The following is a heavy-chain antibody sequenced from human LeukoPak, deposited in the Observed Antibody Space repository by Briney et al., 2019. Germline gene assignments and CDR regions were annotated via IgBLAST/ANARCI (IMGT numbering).Heavy chain of an antibody. Sequence: GGSLRLSCAASGFTFSDYYMSWIRQAPGKGLEWVSSISGGGGNTSYADSVKGRFTISRDNSKNTLYLQMNSLRAEDTAVYYCAKAKLRWNLHYFDYWGQGTLVTVSS. CDR1: GFTFSDYY. D-gene: IGHD4-23*01. CDR2: ISGGGGNT. V-gene: IGHV3-23*01. CDR3: AKAKLRWNLHYFDY. J-gene: IGHJ4*02.